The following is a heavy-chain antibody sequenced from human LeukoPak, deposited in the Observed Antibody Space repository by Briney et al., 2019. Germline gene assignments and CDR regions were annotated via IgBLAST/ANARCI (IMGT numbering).Heavy chain of an antibody. CDR1: EFTFSSYT. CDR3: ARGLTPSISGYCVY. J-gene: IGHJ4*02. CDR2: ISYDGSDK. V-gene: IGHV3-30*04. Sequence: GGSLRLSCAASEFTFSSYTMHWVRQAPGKGLEWVAVISYDGSDKYYADSVRGRFTISRDNSKNTLYLQMNSLRAEDTAMYFCARGLTPSISGYCVYWGQGTLVTVSS. D-gene: IGHD3-22*01.